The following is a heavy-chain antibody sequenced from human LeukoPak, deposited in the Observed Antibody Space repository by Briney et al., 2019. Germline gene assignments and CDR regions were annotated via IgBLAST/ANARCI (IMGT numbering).Heavy chain of an antibody. CDR3: ARDPYGMDV. J-gene: IGHJ6*04. CDR2: IYYSGST. V-gene: IGHV4-61*08. Sequence: SETLSLTCTVSGGSVSSSGYYWSWIRQPPGKGLEWIAYIYYSGSTNYNPSHKSRVTISVDTSKNQFSLKMRSVTAADTAVYYCARDPYGMDVWGKGTTVTVSS. CDR1: GGSVSSSGYY.